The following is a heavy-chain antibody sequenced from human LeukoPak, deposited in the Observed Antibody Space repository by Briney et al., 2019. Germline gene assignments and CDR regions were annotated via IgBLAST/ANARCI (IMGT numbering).Heavy chain of an antibody. CDR2: IRYDGSNK. V-gene: IGHV3-30*02. CDR3: AKMGTYYYDSSGYSRGDY. CDR1: GFTFSSYG. J-gene: IGHJ4*02. D-gene: IGHD3-22*01. Sequence: PGGSLRLSCAASGFTFSSYGMHWVRQAPGKGLEWVAFIRYDGSNKYYADSVKGRFTISRDNSKNTLYLQMNSLRAEDTAVYYCAKMGTYYYDSSGYSRGDYWGQGTLVTVSS.